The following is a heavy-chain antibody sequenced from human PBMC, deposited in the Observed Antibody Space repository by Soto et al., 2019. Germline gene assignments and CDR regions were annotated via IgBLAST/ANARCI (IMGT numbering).Heavy chain of an antibody. CDR1: GGSISSYY. CDR3: ARGRGGWFINQLLNAFDI. J-gene: IGHJ3*02. Sequence: QVQLQESGQGLVKPSETLSLTCTVSGGSISSYYWSWIRQPPGKGLEWIGYIYYSGSTNYNPSLKSRVTISVDTSKNQFSLKLSSVTAADTAVYYCARGRGGWFINQLLNAFDIWGQGTMVTVSS. CDR2: IYYSGST. D-gene: IGHD2-2*01. V-gene: IGHV4-59*01.